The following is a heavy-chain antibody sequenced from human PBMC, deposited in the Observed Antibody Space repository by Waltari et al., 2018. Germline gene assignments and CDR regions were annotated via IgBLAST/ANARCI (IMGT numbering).Heavy chain of an antibody. CDR1: GFTFSSYS. V-gene: IGHV3-21*01. D-gene: IGHD6-25*01. CDR2: ISSSSSYI. CDR3: ARDRTHHSGEGY. Sequence: EVQLVESGGGLVKPGGSLRLSCAASGFTFSSYSMNWVRQAPGKGLEWVSSISSSSSYIYYADSVKGRFTISRDNAKNSLYLQMNSLRAEDTTVYYCARDRTHHSGEGYWGQGTLVTVSS. J-gene: IGHJ4*02.